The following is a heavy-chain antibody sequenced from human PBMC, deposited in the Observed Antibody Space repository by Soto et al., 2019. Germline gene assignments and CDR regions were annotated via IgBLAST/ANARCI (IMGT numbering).Heavy chain of an antibody. CDR1: GGTFSSYA. D-gene: IGHD6-13*01. J-gene: IGHJ6*02. Sequence: QVQLVQSGAEVKKPGSSVKVSCKASGGTFSSYAISWVRQAPGQGLEWMGGIIPIFGTANYAQKFQGRVTITADESTSAAYMELRSLRSEDTAVYYGASTGGYSSTSYGMDVWGQGTPVTVSS. V-gene: IGHV1-69*12. CDR2: IIPIFGTA. CDR3: ASTGGYSSTSYGMDV.